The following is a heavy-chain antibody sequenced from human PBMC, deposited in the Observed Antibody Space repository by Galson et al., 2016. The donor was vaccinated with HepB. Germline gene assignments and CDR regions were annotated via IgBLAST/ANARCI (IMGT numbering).Heavy chain of an antibody. J-gene: IGHJ5*01. CDR3: ARDGSTNRYNLFDS. D-gene: IGHD1-14*01. V-gene: IGHV3-23*01. CDR1: GFTFSTYA. CDR2: ISGTGGRT. Sequence: SLRLSCAASGFTFSTYAMSWVRQAPGKGLEWVSGISGTGGRTYYADSVKGRFTISRDTSKKTLYLEMNSLRAEDTAIYYCARDGSTNRYNLFDSWGQGTLVTVSS.